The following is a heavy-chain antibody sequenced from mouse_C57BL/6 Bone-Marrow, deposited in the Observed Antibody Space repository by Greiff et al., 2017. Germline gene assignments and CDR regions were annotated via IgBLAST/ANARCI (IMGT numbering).Heavy chain of an antibody. V-gene: IGHV5-15*01. CDR1: GFTFSDYG. CDR2: ISNLAYSI. Sequence: EVKLQESGGGLVQPGGSLKLSCAASGFTFSDYGMAWVRQAPRKGPEWVAFISNLAYSIYYADTVTGRFTISRENAKNTLYLEMSSLRSEDTAMYYCARGGLRYFDVWGTGTTVTVSS. J-gene: IGHJ1*03. CDR3: ARGGLRYFDV.